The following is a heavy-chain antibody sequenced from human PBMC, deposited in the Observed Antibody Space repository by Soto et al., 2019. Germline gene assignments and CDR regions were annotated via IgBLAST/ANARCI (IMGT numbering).Heavy chain of an antibody. Sequence: EVQLLESGGGFVQPGGSLRLSCGASGFIFSNYGMNWVRQAPGKGLEWVSAISGNTRSTYYADSVKGRFTISRDNSKKTLHLQMDSLTAEDTAVYYCAKDHGDRYYHYYAMDVWGQGATVTVSS. CDR2: ISGNTRST. D-gene: IGHD4-17*01. J-gene: IGHJ6*02. CDR1: GFIFSNYG. V-gene: IGHV3-23*01. CDR3: AKDHGDRYYHYYAMDV.